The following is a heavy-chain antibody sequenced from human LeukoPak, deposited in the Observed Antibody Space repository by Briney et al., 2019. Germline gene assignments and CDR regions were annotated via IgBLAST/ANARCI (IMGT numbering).Heavy chain of an antibody. CDR2: ISYDGSNK. D-gene: IGHD6-13*01. CDR1: GFTFSSYA. Sequence: GRCLRLSCAASGFTFSSYAMHWVRQAPGKGLEWVAVISYDGSNKYYADSVKGRFTISRDNSKNTLYLQMNSLRAEDTAVYYCARAIAAAGPYYFDYWGQGTLVTVSS. CDR3: ARAIAAAGPYYFDY. V-gene: IGHV3-30*04. J-gene: IGHJ4*02.